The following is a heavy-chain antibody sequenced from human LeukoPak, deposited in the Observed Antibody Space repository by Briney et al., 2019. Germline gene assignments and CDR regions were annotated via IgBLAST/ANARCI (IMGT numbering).Heavy chain of an antibody. V-gene: IGHV1-69*01. CDR3: ARAWQQLVKDAFDI. J-gene: IGHJ3*02. Sequence: GSSVKVSCKASGGTFSSYAISWVRQAPGQGLEWMGGIIPILGTANYAQKFQGRVTITADESTSTAYMELSSLRSEDTAVYYCARAWQQLVKDAFDIWGQGTMVTVSS. D-gene: IGHD6-13*01. CDR2: IIPILGTA. CDR1: GGTFSSYA.